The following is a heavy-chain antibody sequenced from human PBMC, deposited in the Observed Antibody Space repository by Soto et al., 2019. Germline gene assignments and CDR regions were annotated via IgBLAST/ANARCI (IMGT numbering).Heavy chain of an antibody. D-gene: IGHD6-25*01. CDR1: GGSIRSYY. CDR2: IYYTGTT. J-gene: IGHJ4*02. V-gene: IGHV4-59*01. CDR3: ARRKERSGPYYLDL. Sequence: SETLSLTCTVSGGSIRSYYWSWIRQPPGNGLEWIGYIYYTGTTNYNPSLKSRVTISVDTSKNQVSLKLSSVTADDSAVYFCARRKERSGPYYLDLWGQGTQVTVSS.